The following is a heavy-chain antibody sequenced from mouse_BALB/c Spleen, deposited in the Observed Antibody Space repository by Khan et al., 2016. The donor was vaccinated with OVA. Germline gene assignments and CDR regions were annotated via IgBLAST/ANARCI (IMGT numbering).Heavy chain of an antibody. D-gene: IGHD1-1*01. CDR1: GYTFTDYI. CDR3: AGSGYGSLDY. J-gene: IGHJ4*01. V-gene: IGHV1-77*01. CDR2: IYPGSGST. Sequence: QVQLKESGPVLVKPGASVKMSCKASGYTFTDYIINWVKQRTGQGLEWIGQIYPGSGSTYYTEKFKGKATLTADKSSNTAYMQLRSLTSEDSAVYSCAGSGYGSLDYWGQGTTVTVSS.